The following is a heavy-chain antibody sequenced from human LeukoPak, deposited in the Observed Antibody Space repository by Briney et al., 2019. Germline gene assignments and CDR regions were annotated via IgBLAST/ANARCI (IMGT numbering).Heavy chain of an antibody. CDR2: IWYDGSNK. J-gene: IGHJ6*03. V-gene: IGHV3-33*01. CDR1: GFTFSSYG. CDR3: AREGRGQNYDFWSGYHYYYMDV. Sequence: GRSLRLSCAASGFTFSSYGMHWVRQAPGKGLEWVAVIWYDGSNKYYADSVKGRFTISRDNSKNTLYLQMNSLRAEDTAMYYCAREGRGQNYDFWSGYHYYYMDVWGKGTTVTVSS. D-gene: IGHD3-3*01.